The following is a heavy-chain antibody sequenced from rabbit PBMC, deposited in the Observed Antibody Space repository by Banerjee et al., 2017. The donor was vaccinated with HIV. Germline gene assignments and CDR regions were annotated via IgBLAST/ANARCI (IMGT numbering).Heavy chain of an antibody. CDR1: GFSLSSYG. Sequence: QSLEESGGDLVKPGASLTLSCKASGFSLSSYGISWVRQAPGKGLEWIAYIYPNYGTKDYASWVNGRFTISLDNAQTTVFLQMTSLTAADTATYFCARGAAYAGIGYANLWGPGTLVTVS. CDR2: IYPNYGTK. J-gene: IGHJ4*01. V-gene: IGHV1S40*01. CDR3: ARGAAYAGIGYANL. D-gene: IGHD8-1*01.